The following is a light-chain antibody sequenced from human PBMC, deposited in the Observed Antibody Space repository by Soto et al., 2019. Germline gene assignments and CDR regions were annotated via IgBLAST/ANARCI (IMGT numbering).Light chain of an antibody. Sequence: QSVLTQPPSASGTPGQRVTISCSGSSSNIESNTVYWYQQLPGMAPRLLIHTNDRRPSGVPDRFSGSESGTTASLAISGLQSEDEADYYCLAWDDSLNGNLFGTGTKVTVL. CDR1: SSNIESNT. CDR2: TND. CDR3: LAWDDSLNGNL. J-gene: IGLJ1*01. V-gene: IGLV1-44*01.